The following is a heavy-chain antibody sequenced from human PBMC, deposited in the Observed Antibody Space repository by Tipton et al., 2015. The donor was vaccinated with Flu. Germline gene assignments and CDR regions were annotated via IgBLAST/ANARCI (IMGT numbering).Heavy chain of an antibody. V-gene: IGHV4-34*01. CDR2: INHSGST. J-gene: IGHJ3*02. Sequence: TLSLTCAVYGGSFSGYYWSWIRQPPGKGLEWIGEINHSGSTNYNPSLKSRVTISVDTSKNQFSLKLSSVTAADTAAYYCARGITIFGVVTPDAFDIWGQGTMVTVSS. CDR3: ARGITIFGVVTPDAFDI. D-gene: IGHD3-3*01. CDR1: GGSFSGYY.